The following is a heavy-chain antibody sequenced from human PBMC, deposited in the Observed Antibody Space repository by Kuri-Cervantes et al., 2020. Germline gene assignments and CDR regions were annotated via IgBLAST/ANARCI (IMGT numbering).Heavy chain of an antibody. V-gene: IGHV4-4*07. J-gene: IGHJ4*02. Sequence: GSLRLSCTVSGGSISSYYWSWIRQPAGKGLEWIGRIYTSGSTNYNPSLKSRVTMSVDTSKNQFSLKLSSVTAADTAVYYCARGPYGDYPLDHWGQGTLVTVSS. CDR2: IYTSGST. CDR3: ARGPYGDYPLDH. CDR1: GGSISSYY. D-gene: IGHD4-17*01.